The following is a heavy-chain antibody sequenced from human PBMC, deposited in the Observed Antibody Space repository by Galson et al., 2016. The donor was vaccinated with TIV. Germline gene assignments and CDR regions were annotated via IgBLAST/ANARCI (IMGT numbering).Heavy chain of an antibody. CDR1: GFTFDDYA. D-gene: IGHD3-22*01. V-gene: IGHV3-9*01. CDR3: TKVPSSGFSYYYGLDV. J-gene: IGHJ6*02. Sequence: PRLSCAASGFTFDDYAMHWVRQAPGKGLEWVAGIRWNSAYMAYADSVKGRFTISRDNSKNTVFLQMNSLRAEDTAVYYCTKVPSSGFSYYYGLDVWGQGTTVTVSS. CDR2: IRWNSAYM.